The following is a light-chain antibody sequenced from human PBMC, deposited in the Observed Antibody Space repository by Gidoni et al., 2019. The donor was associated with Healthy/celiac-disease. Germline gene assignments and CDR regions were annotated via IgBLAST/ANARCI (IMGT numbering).Light chain of an antibody. Sequence: EIVLTQSPATLPLSPGERATLSCRAGQRVSSYLAWYQQKPGQAPRLLISDASNRATGIPAGFSGGGSCTDFTLTISSLVPEDFAVYYCQQRSNWPPGVTFXPXTKVDIK. CDR2: DAS. J-gene: IGKJ3*01. V-gene: IGKV3-11*01. CDR3: QQRSNWPPGVT. CDR1: QRVSSY.